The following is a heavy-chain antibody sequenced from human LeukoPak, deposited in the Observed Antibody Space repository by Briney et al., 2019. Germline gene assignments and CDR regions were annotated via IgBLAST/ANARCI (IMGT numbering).Heavy chain of an antibody. V-gene: IGHV3-7*01. CDR2: IEPDGSEK. CDR3: AQGHYHMDV. CDR1: GFTFRDYW. J-gene: IGHJ6*02. Sequence: VGSLSLSCAASGFTFRDYWMKWVRQAAGKGLEWVASIEPDGSEKYYADSVKGRFTLSRDNVENSLYLQMNTLRVDDTALYYCAQGHYHMDVGGHGTTVTVSS.